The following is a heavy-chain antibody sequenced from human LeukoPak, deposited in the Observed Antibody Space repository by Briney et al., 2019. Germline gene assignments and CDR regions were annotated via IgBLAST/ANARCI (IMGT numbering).Heavy chain of an antibody. D-gene: IGHD2-15*01. CDR1: GCTFSNSA. J-gene: IGHJ4*02. V-gene: IGHV1-69*05. CDR3: ESGYSGGGSCLIHFYF. Sequence: SVKVSCKASGCTFSNSAISWVRQAPGQGLQWMGRIIPIFGTSNYAQKFQGRVTITTDETTSTAYMEQSSLRCEDAEVYYCESGYSGGGSCLIHFYFWGQGTLVTVSS. CDR2: IIPIFGTS.